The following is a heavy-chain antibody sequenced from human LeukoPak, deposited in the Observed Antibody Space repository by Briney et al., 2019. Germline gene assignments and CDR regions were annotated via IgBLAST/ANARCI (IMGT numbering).Heavy chain of an antibody. J-gene: IGHJ4*02. V-gene: IGHV4-59*08. Sequence: PSETLSLTCTVSGGSMSSYYWSWIRQPPGKGLEWIGYIYYSGSTKYNPSLKSRVTISVDMSKNQFSLKLSSVTAADTAVYYCARGAGAGYNLEPFDYWGQGTLVTVSS. CDR2: IYYSGST. CDR3: ARGAGAGYNLEPFDY. D-gene: IGHD5-24*01. CDR1: GGSMSSYY.